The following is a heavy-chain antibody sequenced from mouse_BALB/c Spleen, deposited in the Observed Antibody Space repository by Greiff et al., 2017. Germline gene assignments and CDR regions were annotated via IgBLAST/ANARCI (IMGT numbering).Heavy chain of an antibody. Sequence: EVMLVESGGGLVQPGGSRKLSCAASGFTFSSFGMHWVRQAPEKGLEWVAYISSGSSTIYYADTVKGRFTISRDNPKNTLFLQMTSLRSEDTAMYYCARSHYYGSSSWFAYWGQGTLVTVSA. CDR3: ARSHYYGSSSWFAY. CDR2: ISSGSSTI. J-gene: IGHJ3*01. D-gene: IGHD1-1*01. CDR1: GFTFSSFG. V-gene: IGHV5-17*02.